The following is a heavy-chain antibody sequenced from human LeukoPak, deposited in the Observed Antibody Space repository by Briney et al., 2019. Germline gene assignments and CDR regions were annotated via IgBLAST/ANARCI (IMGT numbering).Heavy chain of an antibody. D-gene: IGHD3-22*01. CDR3: ARGQGAYDSSGFDY. Sequence: SETLSLTCAVYGGSFSGYYWSWIRQPPGKGLEWIGEINHSESTNYNPSLKSRVTISVDTSKNQFSLKLSSVTAADTAVYYCARGQGAYDSSGFDYWGQGTLVTVSS. CDR1: GGSFSGYY. V-gene: IGHV4-34*01. J-gene: IGHJ4*02. CDR2: INHSEST.